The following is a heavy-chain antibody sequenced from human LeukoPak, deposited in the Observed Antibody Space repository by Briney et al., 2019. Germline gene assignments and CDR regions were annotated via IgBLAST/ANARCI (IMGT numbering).Heavy chain of an antibody. Sequence: GGSLRLSCTASGFTFNSYAMNWVRQAPGKGLEWVSSTTFSGDSTYYGDSVKGRFTVSRDNARNSLSLQMNSLRVEDTAVYYCARDRQTGSHLNFFDYWGQGALVTVSS. CDR2: TTFSGDST. CDR1: GFTFNSYA. J-gene: IGHJ4*02. D-gene: IGHD1-26*01. V-gene: IGHV3-21*01. CDR3: ARDRQTGSHLNFFDY.